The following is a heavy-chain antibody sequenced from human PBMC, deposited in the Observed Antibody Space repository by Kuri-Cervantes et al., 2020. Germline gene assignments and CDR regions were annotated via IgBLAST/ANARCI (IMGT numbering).Heavy chain of an antibody. V-gene: IGHV3-48*01. CDR1: GFTFSSFS. J-gene: IGHJ3*02. Sequence: GESLKISCAASGFTFSSFSMNWVRRAPGKGLEWLSYIGSNSDSIYYADSVKGRFTISRDNSKNTLYLQMNSLRAEDTAVYYCARWASDAFDIWGQGTMVTVSS. CDR3: ARWASDAFDI. CDR2: IGSNSDSI.